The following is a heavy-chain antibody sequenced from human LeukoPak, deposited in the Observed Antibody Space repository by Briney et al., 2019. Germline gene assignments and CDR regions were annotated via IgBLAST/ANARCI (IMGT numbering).Heavy chain of an antibody. CDR2: ISWNSGSI. CDR3: AKDTKGITFGGVISLPDY. CDR1: GFTFDDYA. D-gene: IGHD3-16*01. V-gene: IGHV3-9*01. Sequence: GRSLRLSCAASGFTFDDYAMHWVRQAPGKGLEWVSGISWNSGSIGYADSVKGRFTISRDNAKNSLYLQMNSLRAEDTALYYCAKDTKGITFGGVISLPDYWGQGTLVTVSS. J-gene: IGHJ4*02.